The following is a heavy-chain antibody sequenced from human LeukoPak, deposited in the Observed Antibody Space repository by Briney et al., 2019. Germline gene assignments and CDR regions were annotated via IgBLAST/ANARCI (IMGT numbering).Heavy chain of an antibody. D-gene: IGHD6-13*01. CDR3: ARGRAQQLVRRSPFDP. CDR1: GGSISSYY. CDR2: IYYSGST. Sequence: PSETLSLTCTVSGGSISSYYWSWIRQPPGKGLEWIGYIYYSGSTNYNPSLKSRVTISVDTSKNQFSLKLSSVTAADTAVYYCARGRAQQLVRRSPFDPWGQGTLVTVSS. J-gene: IGHJ5*02. V-gene: IGHV4-59*12.